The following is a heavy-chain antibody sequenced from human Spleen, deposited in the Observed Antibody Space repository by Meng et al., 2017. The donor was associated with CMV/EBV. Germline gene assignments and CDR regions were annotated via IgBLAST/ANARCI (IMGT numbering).Heavy chain of an antibody. J-gene: IGHJ4*02. Sequence: GESLKISCAASGFTFSSYSMNWVRQAPGKGLEWVSYISSSSSTIYYADSVKGRFTISRDNAKNSLYLQMNSLRAEDTAVYYCARATRLLDYWGQGTLVTVSS. V-gene: IGHV3-48*04. CDR1: GFTFSSYS. D-gene: IGHD6-6*01. CDR3: ARATRLLDY. CDR2: ISSSSSTI.